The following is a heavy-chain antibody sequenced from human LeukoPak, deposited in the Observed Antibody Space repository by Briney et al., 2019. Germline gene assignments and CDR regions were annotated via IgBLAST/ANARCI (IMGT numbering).Heavy chain of an antibody. D-gene: IGHD6-13*01. Sequence: SQTLSLTCAISGDSVPSNSAVWNWIRQSPSRGLEWLGRTYYRSKWYNDYAVSVKSRITINPDTSKNQFSLQLNSVTPEDTAVYYCARGGYSSSWSLPTHWGQGTTVTVSS. CDR1: GDSVPSNSAV. CDR3: ARGGYSSSWSLPTH. CDR2: TYYRSKWYN. V-gene: IGHV6-1*01. J-gene: IGHJ6*02.